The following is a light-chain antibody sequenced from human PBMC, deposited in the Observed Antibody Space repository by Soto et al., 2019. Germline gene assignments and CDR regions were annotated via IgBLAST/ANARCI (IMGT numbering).Light chain of an antibody. V-gene: IGLV2-11*01. CDR1: SSDVGGYNY. Sequence: QSALTQPRSVSGSPGQSVTISCTGTSSDVGGYNYVSWHQQHPGKAPKLMIYDVTTRPSGVPDRFSGSKSGNTASLIISGLQAEDEADYCCCSYAGSHSWVFGGGTKLTVL. CDR3: CSYAGSHSWV. CDR2: DVT. J-gene: IGLJ3*02.